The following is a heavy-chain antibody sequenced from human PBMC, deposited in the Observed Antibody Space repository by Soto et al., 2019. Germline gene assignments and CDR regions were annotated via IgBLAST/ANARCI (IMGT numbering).Heavy chain of an antibody. CDR1: GASISSYD. Sequence: PETLSLTCTVSGASISSYDWSWIRRPPGKGLEWIGHIYYSGSPNYKPPLKSRVTISVDTSKKQFSLKLTSVTAADTAVYYCARGRDGYNYPNFDYWGQGTLVTVSS. V-gene: IGHV4-59*01. CDR3: ARGRDGYNYPNFDY. J-gene: IGHJ4*02. CDR2: IYYSGSP. D-gene: IGHD5-12*01.